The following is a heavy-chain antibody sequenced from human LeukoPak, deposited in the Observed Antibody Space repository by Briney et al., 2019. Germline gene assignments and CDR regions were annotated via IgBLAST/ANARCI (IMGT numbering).Heavy chain of an antibody. V-gene: IGHV3-53*01. CDR3: ASGYSSSWPFDY. CDR2: IYSGGST. CDR1: GFTVSSNY. D-gene: IGHD6-13*01. J-gene: IGHJ4*02. Sequence: GGSLRLSCAASGFTVSSNYMSWVRQAPGKGLEWVSVIYSGGSTYYADSVKGRFTISRDNSKNTLYLQMNSLRAEDTAVYYCASGYSSSWPFDYWGQGTLVTVSS.